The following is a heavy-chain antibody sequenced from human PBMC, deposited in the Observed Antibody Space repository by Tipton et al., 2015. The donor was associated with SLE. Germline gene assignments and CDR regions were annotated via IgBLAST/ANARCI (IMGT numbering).Heavy chain of an antibody. CDR3: ARTGDYFDY. D-gene: IGHD3-10*01. CDR2: INHSGST. J-gene: IGHJ4*02. CDR1: GGSFSGYY. V-gene: IGHV4-34*01. Sequence: GLVKPSETLSLTCAVYGGSFSGYYWSWIRQPPGKGLEWIGEINHSGSTNYDPSLKSRVTISVDTSKNQFSLKLSSVTAADTAVYYCARTGDYFDYWGQGTLVTVSS.